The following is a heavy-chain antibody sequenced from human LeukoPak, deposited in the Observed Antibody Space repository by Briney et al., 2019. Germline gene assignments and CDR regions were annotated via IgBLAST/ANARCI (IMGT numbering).Heavy chain of an antibody. CDR2: ISYDGSNK. J-gene: IGHJ4*01. V-gene: IGHV3-30*18. CDR1: GLTFNSYG. Sequence: PGRSLRLSCAASGLTFNSYGMHWVRQAPGKGLEWVAVISYDGSNKYYADSVKGRFTISRDNSKNTLYLQMNSLRAEDTAVYYCAKDPGYSSGWDYFDYWGQGTLVTVSS. CDR3: AKDPGYSSGWDYFDY. D-gene: IGHD6-19*01.